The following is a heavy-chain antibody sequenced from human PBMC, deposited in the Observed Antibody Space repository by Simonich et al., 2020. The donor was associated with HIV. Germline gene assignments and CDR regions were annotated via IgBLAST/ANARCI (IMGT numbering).Heavy chain of an antibody. V-gene: IGHV1-2*02. J-gene: IGHJ3*01. CDR3: AREGAMLDDAFDV. CDR1: GYTFTDNP. D-gene: IGHD3-10*02. Sequence: QVQLVQSGAEVKNPGASVKVSCKASGYTFTDNPMHLVRQAPGQGLEWMGWINPKSGGADYAQNFKGRVTMTRDTSMSTAYMELSSLTSDDTAVYFCAREGAMLDDAFDVWGQGTMLTVSS. CDR2: INPKSGGA.